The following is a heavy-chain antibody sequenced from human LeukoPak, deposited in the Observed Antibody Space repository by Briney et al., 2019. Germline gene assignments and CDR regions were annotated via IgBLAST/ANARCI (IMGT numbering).Heavy chain of an antibody. Sequence: GGSLRLSCEAYGFTFSDDWMNWVRQAPGKGLECVANINQFGSVRYYMDYVKGRFTISRDNSKNSLSLQMNSLRADDTAVYFCARGLRWPDFGGQGTLVTVSS. CDR1: GFTFSDDW. D-gene: IGHD4-23*01. CDR3: ARGLRWPDF. J-gene: IGHJ4*02. V-gene: IGHV3-7*03. CDR2: INQFGSVR.